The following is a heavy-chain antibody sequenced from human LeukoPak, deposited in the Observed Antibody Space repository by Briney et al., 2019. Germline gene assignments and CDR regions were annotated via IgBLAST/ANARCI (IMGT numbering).Heavy chain of an antibody. CDR1: SGSMNIGVYY. CDR3: ARETKDIYSPSWGLYDTYYYIDA. Sequence: SQTLSLTCTVSSGSMNIGVYYWTWIRQPAGKGLEWIGRISNSGSTTYNPSLMSRGTITLDTSKNSFSLKVTSVTAADTAVYYCARETKDIYSPSWGLYDTYYYIDAWGSRTTVTVSS. CDR2: ISNSGST. J-gene: IGHJ6*03. D-gene: IGHD5/OR15-5a*01. V-gene: IGHV4-61*02.